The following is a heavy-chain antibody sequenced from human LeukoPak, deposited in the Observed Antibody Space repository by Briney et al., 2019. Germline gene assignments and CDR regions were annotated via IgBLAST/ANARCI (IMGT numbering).Heavy chain of an antibody. CDR1: GGSFSSSSYY. CDR3: ARLSGITMIVVVISDAFDI. CDR2: IYYSGST. V-gene: IGHV4-39*01. D-gene: IGHD3-22*01. J-gene: IGHJ3*02. Sequence: PSETLSLTCTVSGGSFSSSSYYWGWIRQPPGKGLGWIGSIYYSGSTYYNPSLKSRVTISVDTSKNQFSLKLSSVTAADTAVYYCARLSGITMIVVVISDAFDIWGQGTMVTVSS.